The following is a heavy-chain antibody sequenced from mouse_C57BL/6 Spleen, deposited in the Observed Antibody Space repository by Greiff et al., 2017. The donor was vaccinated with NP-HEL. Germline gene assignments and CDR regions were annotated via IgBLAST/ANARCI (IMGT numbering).Heavy chain of an antibody. CDR3: ARDGSYYYGSSYGWYFDV. CDR2: ISDGGSYT. J-gene: IGHJ1*03. CDR1: GFTFSSYA. V-gene: IGHV5-4*01. D-gene: IGHD1-1*01. Sequence: EVKVVESGGGLVKPGGSLKLSCAASGFTFSSYAMSWVRQTPEKRLEWVATISDGGSYTYYPDNVKGRFTISRDNAKNNLYLQMSHLKSEDTAMYYCARDGSYYYGSSYGWYFDVWGTGTTVTVSS.